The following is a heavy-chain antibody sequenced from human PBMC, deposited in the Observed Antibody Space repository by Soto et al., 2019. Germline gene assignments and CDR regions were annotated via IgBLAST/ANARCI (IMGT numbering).Heavy chain of an antibody. CDR1: GSYITSGDYH. V-gene: IGHV4-30-4*01. CDR3: AGFGVGDRDDK. Sequence: QVRLQESGPGLVKASQTLSLTCSVSGSYITSGDYHWTWIRQAPGKGLERIGYISHSETTYYSPALNNRIIISSDFSMNQFSLRLNSVTAADTAVYFCAGFGVGDRDDKWGQGTLVTVSS. J-gene: IGHJ4*02. D-gene: IGHD2-8*01. CDR2: ISHSETT.